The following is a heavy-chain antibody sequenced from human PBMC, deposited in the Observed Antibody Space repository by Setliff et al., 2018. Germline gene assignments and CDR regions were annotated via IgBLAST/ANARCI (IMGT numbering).Heavy chain of an antibody. V-gene: IGHV4-34*01. D-gene: IGHD3-3*01. Sequence: SETLSLTCAVYGGSFSGYYWSWIRQPPGKGLEWIGEINHSGSTNYNPSLKSRVSISVDTSKNQFSLKLSSVTAADTATYYCARAGPTVTFFRVLVISWWDPWGQGSLVTVSS. J-gene: IGHJ5*02. CDR2: INHSGST. CDR1: GGSFSGYY. CDR3: ARAGPTVTFFRVLVISWWDP.